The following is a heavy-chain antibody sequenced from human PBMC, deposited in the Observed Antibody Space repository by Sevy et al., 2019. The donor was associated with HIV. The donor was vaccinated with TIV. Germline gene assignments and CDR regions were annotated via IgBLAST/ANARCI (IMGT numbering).Heavy chain of an antibody. D-gene: IGHD6-19*01. J-gene: IGHJ4*02. CDR1: GFTFSSYS. Sequence: GGSLRLSCAASGFTFSSYSMSWVRQAPGKGLEWVSSISSSSSYIYYADSVKGRFTISRDNAKNSLYLQMNSLRAEDTAVYYCAREHSSGIYYFDYWGQGTLVTVSS. V-gene: IGHV3-21*01. CDR2: ISSSSSYI. CDR3: AREHSSGIYYFDY.